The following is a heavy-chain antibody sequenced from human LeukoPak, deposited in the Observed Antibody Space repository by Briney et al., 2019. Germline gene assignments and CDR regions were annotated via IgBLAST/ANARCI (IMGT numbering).Heavy chain of an antibody. D-gene: IGHD2-15*01. CDR3: ARERGRENCSGGGCYYFDL. V-gene: IGHV4-31*03. Sequence: TLSLTCTVSGGSISSGGYYWSWIRQRPGKGLEWIGYVSYSGSTYYNWSLRSRITISADMSKNRFSLKLSPVTAADTAVYFCARERGRENCSGGGCYYFDLWGQGTLVIVSS. CDR2: VSYSGST. J-gene: IGHJ4*02. CDR1: GGSISSGGYY.